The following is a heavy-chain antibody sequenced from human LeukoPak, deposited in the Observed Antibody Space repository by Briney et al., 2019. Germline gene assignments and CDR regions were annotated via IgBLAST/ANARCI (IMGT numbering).Heavy chain of an antibody. V-gene: IGHV1-69*13. Sequence: SVKVSCKASAGTFSSYAISWVRQAPGQGLEWMGGIIPIFGTANYAQKFQGRVTITADESTSTAYMELSRLRSDDTAVYYCARDRGGDYGDWGQGTLVTVSS. D-gene: IGHD4-17*01. J-gene: IGHJ4*02. CDR2: IIPIFGTA. CDR1: AGTFSSYA. CDR3: ARDRGGDYGD.